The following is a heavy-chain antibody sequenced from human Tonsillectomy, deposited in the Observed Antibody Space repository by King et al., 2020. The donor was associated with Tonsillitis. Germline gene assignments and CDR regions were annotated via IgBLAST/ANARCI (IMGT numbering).Heavy chain of an antibody. V-gene: IGHV3-11*06. CDR2: ISGSSSST. J-gene: IGHJ3*02. CDR1: GFSFSDYY. Sequence: QLVQSGGGLVKPGGSLRLSCAASGFSFSDYYMSWIRQAPGKGLEWVSYISGSSSSTNYGDSVKGRFTISRDNAKNSLYLQMNSLRAEDTAVYFCASRANFGEGVFEIWGQGTMVIVSS. CDR3: ASRANFGEGVFEI. D-gene: IGHD3-10*01.